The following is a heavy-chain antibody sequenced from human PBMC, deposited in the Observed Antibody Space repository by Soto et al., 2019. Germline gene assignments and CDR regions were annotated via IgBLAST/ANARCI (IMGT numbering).Heavy chain of an antibody. D-gene: IGHD2-15*01. Sequence: GGSLRLSCAASGFTFSSYAMSWVRQAPGKGLEWVSAISGSGGSTYYADSVKGRFTISRDNSKNTLYLQMGSLRAEDTAVYYCATPGPQARYCSGGNCFDSYFDYWGQGTLVTVSS. CDR1: GFTFSSYA. J-gene: IGHJ4*02. CDR3: ATPGPQARYCSGGNCFDSYFDY. CDR2: ISGSGGST. V-gene: IGHV3-23*01.